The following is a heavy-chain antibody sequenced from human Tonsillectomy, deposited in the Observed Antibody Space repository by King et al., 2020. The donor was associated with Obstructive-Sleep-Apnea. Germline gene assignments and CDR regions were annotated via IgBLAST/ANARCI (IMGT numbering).Heavy chain of an antibody. J-gene: IGHJ6*02. CDR1: GGSFSNYY. CDR3: ARNSHSSSFPDYYYGMDV. V-gene: IGHV4-34*01. CDR2: INHSGST. D-gene: IGHD6-6*01. Sequence: QVQLQQWGAGLLKPSETLSLTGAVYGGSFSNYYWSWIRQPPGKGLEWIGEINHSGSTNYNPSLKSRVTISVDTSKNHFSLKLSSVTAADTAVYYCARNSHSSSFPDYYYGMDVWGQGTTVTVSS.